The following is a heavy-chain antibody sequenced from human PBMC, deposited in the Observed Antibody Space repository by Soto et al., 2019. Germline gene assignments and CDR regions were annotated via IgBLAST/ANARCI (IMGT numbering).Heavy chain of an antibody. J-gene: IGHJ4*02. CDR1: GYTFTSYY. CDR3: ARDHGSWYIDY. V-gene: IGHV1-46*01. D-gene: IGHD6-13*01. CDR2: INPSGGST. Sequence: ASVKVSCKASGYTFTSYYMHWVRQAPGQGLEWMGTINPSGGSTSYAQKFQGRVTMTRDTSTSTVYMELSSLRSEDTAVYYCARDHGSWYIDYWGQGTLVTVSS.